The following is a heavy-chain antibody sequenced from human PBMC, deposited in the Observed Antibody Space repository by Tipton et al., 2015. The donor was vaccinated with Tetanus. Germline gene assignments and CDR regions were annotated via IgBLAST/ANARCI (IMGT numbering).Heavy chain of an antibody. CDR1: GDSISSGGHY. CDR2: IHYSGST. Sequence: GLVKPSQTLSLTCSVSGDSISSGGHYWGWIRQHPGKGLEWIGNIHYSGSTFYNPSLKSRVTISVDTSKNQFSLKLNSMTAADTAVYYCAREGAPRAFDIWGQGTMVTVSS. CDR3: AREGAPRAFDI. V-gene: IGHV4-31*03. J-gene: IGHJ3*02.